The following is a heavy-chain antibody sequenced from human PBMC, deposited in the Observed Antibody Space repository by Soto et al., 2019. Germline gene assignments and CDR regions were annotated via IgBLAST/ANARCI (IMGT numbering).Heavy chain of an antibody. CDR2: INSDGSST. Sequence: GGSLRLSCAASGFTFSSYWMYWVRQAPGKGLVWVSRINSDGSSTSYADSVKGRFTISRDNAKNTLYLQMNSLRAEDTAVYYCARDYRRVRPSDSESYGFFDLWGRGTLVTVSS. V-gene: IGHV3-74*01. CDR1: GFTFSSYW. D-gene: IGHD3-10*01. CDR3: ARDYRRVRPSDSESYGFFDL. J-gene: IGHJ2*01.